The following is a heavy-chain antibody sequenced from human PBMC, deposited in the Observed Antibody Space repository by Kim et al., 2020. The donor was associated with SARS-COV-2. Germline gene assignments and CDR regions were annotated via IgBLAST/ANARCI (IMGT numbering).Heavy chain of an antibody. CDR1: GFTFSSYS. D-gene: IGHD2-8*01. Sequence: GGSLRLSCAASGFTFSSYSMNWVRQAPGKGLEWVSSISSSSSYIYYADSVKGRFTISRDNAKNSLYLQMNSLRAEDTAVYYCARNSVTVNGIHDAFDIWGQGTMVTVSS. J-gene: IGHJ3*02. CDR3: ARNSVTVNGIHDAFDI. V-gene: IGHV3-21*01. CDR2: ISSSSSYI.